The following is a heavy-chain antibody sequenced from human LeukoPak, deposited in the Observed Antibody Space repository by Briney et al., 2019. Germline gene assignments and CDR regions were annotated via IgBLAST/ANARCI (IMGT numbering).Heavy chain of an antibody. V-gene: IGHV1-3*01. CDR3: ARGSYSSSWYPNWFDP. CDR1: GYTFTSYA. Sequence: GASVKVSCKASGYTFTSYAMHWVRQAPGQRLEWMGWINAGNGNTKYSQKFQGRVTITRDTSASTAYMELSSLRSEDTAVYYCARGSYSSSWYPNWFDPWGQGTLVTVSS. CDR2: INAGNGNT. D-gene: IGHD6-13*01. J-gene: IGHJ5*02.